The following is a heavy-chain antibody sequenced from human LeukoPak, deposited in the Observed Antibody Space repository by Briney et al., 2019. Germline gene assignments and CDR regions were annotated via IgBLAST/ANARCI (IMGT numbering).Heavy chain of an antibody. Sequence: ASVKVSCKASGYTFTSYDINWVRQAPGQGLEWMGWMNPNSGNTGYAQKCQGRVTMTRNTSISTAYMELSSLRSEDTAVYYCARWEYYYDSSGQVDYWGQGTLVTVSS. J-gene: IGHJ4*02. D-gene: IGHD3-22*01. CDR2: MNPNSGNT. CDR1: GYTFTSYD. CDR3: ARWEYYYDSSGQVDY. V-gene: IGHV1-8*01.